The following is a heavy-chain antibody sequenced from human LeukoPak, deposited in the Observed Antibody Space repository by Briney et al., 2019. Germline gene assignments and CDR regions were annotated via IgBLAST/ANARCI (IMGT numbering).Heavy chain of an antibody. J-gene: IGHJ4*02. CDR1: GGSFSGYY. Sequence: EPSETLSLTCAVYGGSFSGYYWSWLRQPPGKGLEWIGEINHSGSTNYNPSLKSRVTISVDTSKNQFSLKLSSVTAADTAVYYCARVMASSGYDYWGQGTLVTVSS. CDR3: ARVMASSGYDY. CDR2: INHSGST. D-gene: IGHD5-12*01. V-gene: IGHV4-34*01.